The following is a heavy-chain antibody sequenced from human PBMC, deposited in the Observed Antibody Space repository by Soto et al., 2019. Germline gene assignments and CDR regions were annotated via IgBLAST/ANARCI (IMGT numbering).Heavy chain of an antibody. CDR3: ETRRFSSPDSST. CDR2: IYFDGGNK. V-gene: IGHV3-33*01. D-gene: IGHD2-15*01. Sequence: GGSLRLSCAASGFSFSNANMHWVRQAPGRGLDWVAGIYFDGGNKYYADSVKGRFTISRDNSKNTLYLQMNSLKASATAMYHSETRRFSSPDSSTWGQGTLVTVSS. CDR1: GFSFSNAN. J-gene: IGHJ5*02.